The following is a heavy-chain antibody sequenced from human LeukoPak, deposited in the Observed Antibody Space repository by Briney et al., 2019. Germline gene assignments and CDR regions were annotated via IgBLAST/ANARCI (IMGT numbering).Heavy chain of an antibody. CDR2: ISSSGSTI. D-gene: IGHD4-11*01. J-gene: IGHJ4*02. CDR1: GFTFSDYY. Sequence: GGSLRLSCAASGFTFSDYYMSWIRQAPGKGLEWVSYISSSGSTIYYADSVKGRFTITRDNSKNTLYLQMNSLRAEDTAVYYCAKRSLQPFDYWGQGTLVTVSS. V-gene: IGHV3-11*01. CDR3: AKRSLQPFDY.